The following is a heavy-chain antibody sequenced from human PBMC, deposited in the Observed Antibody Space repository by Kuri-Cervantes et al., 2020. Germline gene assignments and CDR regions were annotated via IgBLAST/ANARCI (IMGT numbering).Heavy chain of an antibody. CDR1: GYTFTGNY. Sequence: ASVKVSCKASGYTFTGNYIHWVRQAPGQGLEWMGWMNPNSGDTGYVQKFQGRVTMTRDTSINTAYMELSSLRFEDTAVYYRARSLGVDREPYWGQGTLVTVSS. J-gene: IGHJ4*02. V-gene: IGHV1-2*02. CDR3: ARSLGVDREPY. CDR2: MNPNSGDT. D-gene: IGHD3-3*01.